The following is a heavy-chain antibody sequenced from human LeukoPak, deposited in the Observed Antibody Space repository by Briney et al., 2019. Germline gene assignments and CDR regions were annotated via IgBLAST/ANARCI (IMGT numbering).Heavy chain of an antibody. V-gene: IGHV3-48*02. Sequence: GGSLRLSCAASGFIFSDFSMNWVRQAPGKGLEWVSYISTGSSSINYADSVKGRFTISTDNAKNSLYLQMNSLRDEDTAVYYCTTGVWGYCSSTSCPLIDYWGQGTLVTVSS. CDR2: ISTGSSSI. D-gene: IGHD2-2*01. CDR1: GFIFSDFS. CDR3: TTGVWGYCSSTSCPLIDY. J-gene: IGHJ4*02.